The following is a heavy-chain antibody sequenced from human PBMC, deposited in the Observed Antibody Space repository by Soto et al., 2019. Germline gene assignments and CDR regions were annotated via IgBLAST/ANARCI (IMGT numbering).Heavy chain of an antibody. Sequence: ASVKVSCKASGYTFTSYDINWVRQATGQGLEWMGRMNPSGGSTSYAQKFQGRVTMTRDTSTSTVYMELSSLRSEDTAVYYCASTTVTSGFAFDIWGQGTMVTVSS. CDR3: ASTTVTSGFAFDI. V-gene: IGHV1-46*03. J-gene: IGHJ3*02. CDR1: GYTFTSYD. D-gene: IGHD4-17*01. CDR2: MNPSGGST.